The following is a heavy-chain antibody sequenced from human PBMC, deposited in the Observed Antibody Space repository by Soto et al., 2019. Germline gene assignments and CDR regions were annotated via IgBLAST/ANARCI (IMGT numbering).Heavy chain of an antibody. CDR2: ISYDGSNK. J-gene: IGHJ6*02. CDR1: GFTFSSYG. Sequence: SGGSLRLSCAASGFTFSSYGMHWVRQAPGKGLEWVAVISYDGSNKYYADSVKGRFTISRDNSKNTLYLQMNSLRAEDTAVYYCAKILSVGAHLRYYYYYGMDVWGQGTTVTVSS. D-gene: IGHD1-26*01. V-gene: IGHV3-30*18. CDR3: AKILSVGAHLRYYYYYGMDV.